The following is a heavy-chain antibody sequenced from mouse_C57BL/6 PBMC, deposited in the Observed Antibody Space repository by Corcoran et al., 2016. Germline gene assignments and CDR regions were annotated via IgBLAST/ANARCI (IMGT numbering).Heavy chain of an antibody. CDR2: ISYDGSN. CDR1: GYSITSGYY. V-gene: IGHV3-6*01. Sequence: DVQLQESGPGLVKPSQSLSLTCSVTGYSITSGYYWNWIRQFPGNKLEWMGYISYDGSNNYNPSLKNRISITRDTSKNQFFLKLNSVTTEDTATYYCARDGYYYGSTWYFDVWGTGTTVTVSS. J-gene: IGHJ1*03. D-gene: IGHD1-1*01. CDR3: ARDGYYYGSTWYFDV.